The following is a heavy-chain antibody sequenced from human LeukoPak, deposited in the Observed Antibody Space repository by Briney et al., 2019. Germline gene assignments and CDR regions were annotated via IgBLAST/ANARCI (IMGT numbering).Heavy chain of an antibody. D-gene: IGHD3-22*01. Sequence: ASVTVSCKASGYTFTSYGISWVRQAPGQGLEWMGWISAYNGNTNYAQKLQGRVTMTTDTSTSTAYMELRSLRSDDTAVYYCARDQGDSSGYYYDEGFDYWGQGTLVTVSS. CDR1: GYTFTSYG. J-gene: IGHJ4*02. V-gene: IGHV1-18*01. CDR3: ARDQGDSSGYYYDEGFDY. CDR2: ISAYNGNT.